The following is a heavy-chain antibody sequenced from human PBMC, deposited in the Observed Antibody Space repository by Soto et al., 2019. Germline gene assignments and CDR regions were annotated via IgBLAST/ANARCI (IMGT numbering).Heavy chain of an antibody. Sequence: GGSLRLSCAVSGFTFSNYAIHWVRQAPGKGLEWVSGISAGGSSTFYADSVKGRFTISRDNSMNTLYLHMNSLRAEDTAVYYCAKVYYSGTFPGAFDIWGQGTLVTVSS. D-gene: IGHD1-26*01. CDR2: ISAGGSST. CDR3: AKVYYSGTFPGAFDI. CDR1: GFTFSNYA. V-gene: IGHV3-23*01. J-gene: IGHJ3*02.